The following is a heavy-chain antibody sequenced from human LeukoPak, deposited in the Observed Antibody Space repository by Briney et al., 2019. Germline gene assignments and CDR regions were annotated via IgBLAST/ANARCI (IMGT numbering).Heavy chain of an antibody. J-gene: IGHJ5*02. CDR1: GDSISSSY. CDR2: IYYSGST. D-gene: IGHD3-10*01. Sequence: PSETLSLTCTVSGDSISSSYWSWIRQPPGKGLEWIGYIYYSGSTNYNPSLKSRVTISVDTSKNQFSLKLSSVTAADTAVYYCARGIFMVRGNYNWFDPWGQGTLVTVSS. CDR3: ARGIFMVRGNYNWFDP. V-gene: IGHV4-59*12.